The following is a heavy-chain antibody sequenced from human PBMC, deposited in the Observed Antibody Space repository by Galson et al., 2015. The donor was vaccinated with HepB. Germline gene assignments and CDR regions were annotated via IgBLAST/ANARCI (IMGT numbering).Heavy chain of an antibody. CDR2: INPSGGST. V-gene: IGHV1-46*03. D-gene: IGHD1-26*01. J-gene: IGHJ6*03. CDR1: GYTFTSYY. Sequence: SVKVSCKASGYTFTSYYMHWVRQAPGQGLEWMGIINPSGGSTSYAQEFQGRVTITRDTSTSTVYMELSSLGSEDTAVYYCASQGGRELAYYYMDVWGKGTTVTVSS. CDR3: ASQGGRELAYYYMDV.